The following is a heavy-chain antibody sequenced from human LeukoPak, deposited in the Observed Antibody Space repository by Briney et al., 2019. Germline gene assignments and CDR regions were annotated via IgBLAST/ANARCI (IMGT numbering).Heavy chain of an antibody. CDR3: ARQGVFGGYNYGYGY. CDR1: GCTFTGYY. J-gene: IGHJ4*01. V-gene: IGHV1-2*02. Sequence: ASVKVSCKASGCTFTGYYLHWVRQAPGEGLEWMGWINPNSGGTNYAQKFQGRVTMTRDTSISTAYMELSGLRSDDTAVYYCARQGVFGGYNYGYGYWGQEPWSPPPQ. CDR2: INPNSGGT. D-gene: IGHD5-18*01.